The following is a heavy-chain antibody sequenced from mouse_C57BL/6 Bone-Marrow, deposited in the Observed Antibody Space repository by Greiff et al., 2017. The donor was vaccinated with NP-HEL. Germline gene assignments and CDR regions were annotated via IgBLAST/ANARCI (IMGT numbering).Heavy chain of an antibody. CDR2: IWSGGST. V-gene: IGHV2-2*01. D-gene: IGHD1-1*01. CDR1: GFSLTSYG. J-gene: IGHJ2*01. CDR3: ARCGSSYNYVDY. Sequence: QVQLQQSGPGLVQPSQSLSITCTVSGFSLTSYGVHWVRPSPGKGLEWLGVIWSGGSTDYNVAFISRLSIINDNSKSQVFFKMNSLQADDTAIYYCARCGSSYNYVDYWGQGTTLTFSS.